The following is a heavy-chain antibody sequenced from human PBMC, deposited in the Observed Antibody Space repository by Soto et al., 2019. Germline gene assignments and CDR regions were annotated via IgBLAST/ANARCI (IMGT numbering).Heavy chain of an antibody. Sequence: PSETLSLTCTVSGGSISSGDYYWSWIRQPPGKGLEWIGYIYYSGSTYYNPSLKSRVTISVDTSKNQFSLKLSSVTAADTAVYYCARVGFSGGSSAPDYWGQGTLVTGSS. CDR1: GGSISSGDYY. J-gene: IGHJ4*02. CDR2: IYYSGST. D-gene: IGHD2-15*01. V-gene: IGHV4-30-4*01. CDR3: ARVGFSGGSSAPDY.